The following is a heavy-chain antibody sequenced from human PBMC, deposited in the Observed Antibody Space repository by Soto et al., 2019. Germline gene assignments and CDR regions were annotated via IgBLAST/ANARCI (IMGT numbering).Heavy chain of an antibody. CDR2: IKQDGSEK. J-gene: IGHJ4*02. CDR3: ARDDHVDTSMGL. CDR1: GFTFSSYW. D-gene: IGHD5-18*01. V-gene: IGHV3-7*01. Sequence: PGGSLRLSCAASGFTFSSYWMSWVRQAPGKGLEWVANIKQDGSEKYYVDSVKGRFTISRDNAKNSLYLQMNRLRAEDTAVYYSARDDHVDTSMGLWGQGTLVTVSS.